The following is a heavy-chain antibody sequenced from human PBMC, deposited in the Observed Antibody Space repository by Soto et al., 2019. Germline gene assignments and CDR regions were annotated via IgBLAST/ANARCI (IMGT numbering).Heavy chain of an antibody. D-gene: IGHD5-12*01. CDR2: IDWDDDK. Sequence: SVPTLVNPTQTLTLTCTFSGFSLSTDGMCVSWIRQPPGQALEWLALIDWDDDKYYSPSLKTRLTISKDTSKNQVVLMMSNIQLVATATYFCATTVANSHLDHWGQGLLITVSS. V-gene: IGHV2-70*01. CDR3: ATTVANSHLDH. J-gene: IGHJ4*02. CDR1: GFSLSTDGMC.